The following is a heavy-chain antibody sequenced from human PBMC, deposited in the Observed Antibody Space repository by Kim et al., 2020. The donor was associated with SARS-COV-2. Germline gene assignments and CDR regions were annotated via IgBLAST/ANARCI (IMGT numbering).Heavy chain of an antibody. J-gene: IGHJ6*02. V-gene: IGHV1-18*01. Sequence: ASVKVSCKTSGYTFIDYGITWVRQAPGQGLEWMGWISTYNENTDYAQKFHGRVTMNTDASTKTAYMELRSLRSDDTAVYYCAREGFCSRGSCWGSKSYYHHYGMDVWGPGTTVTVSS. CDR2: ISTYNENT. CDR3: AREGFCSRGSCWGSKSYYHHYGMDV. D-gene: IGHD2-15*01. CDR1: GYTFIDYG.